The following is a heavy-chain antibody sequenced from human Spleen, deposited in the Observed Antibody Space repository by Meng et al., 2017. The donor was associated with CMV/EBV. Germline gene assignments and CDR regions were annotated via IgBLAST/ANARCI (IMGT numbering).Heavy chain of an antibody. Sequence: GGSLRLSCVASGFTFSRYDMHWVRQVAGKTLEWVSALSTAGQTYYADSVKGRFSISRENANNSLYLQMNSLRAGDTAVYYCAKEGVGAIRDDAFDIWGQGTMVTVSS. D-gene: IGHD1-26*01. J-gene: IGHJ3*02. CDR1: GFTFSRYD. V-gene: IGHV3-13*01. CDR3: AKEGVGAIRDDAFDI. CDR2: LSTAGQT.